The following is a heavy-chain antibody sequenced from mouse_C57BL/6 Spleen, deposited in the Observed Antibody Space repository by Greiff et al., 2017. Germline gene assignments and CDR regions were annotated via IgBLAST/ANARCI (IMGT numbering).Heavy chain of an antibody. CDR3: ARRGTAQAPMDY. J-gene: IGHJ4*01. CDR1: GYTFTSYW. D-gene: IGHD3-2*02. CDR2: IDPSDSYT. V-gene: IGHV1-59*01. Sequence: VQLQQPGAELVRPGTSVKLSCKASGYTFTSYWMHWVKQRPGQGLEWIGVIDPSDSYTNYNQKFKGKATLTVDTSSSTAYMQLSRLTSEDSAVYYCARRGTAQAPMDYWGQGTSVTVSS.